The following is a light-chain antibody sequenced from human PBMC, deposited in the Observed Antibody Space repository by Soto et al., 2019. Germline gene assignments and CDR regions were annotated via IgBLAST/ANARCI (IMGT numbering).Light chain of an antibody. Sequence: EIVMTQSPATLSVSPGERATLSCRASQSVVSDLAWYQQKPGQAPRLLIYRASTRATGGPARFSGSGSGTDFTLTISSLEPEDFAVYYCQQRSNWPPITFGQGTRLEIK. CDR1: QSVVSD. J-gene: IGKJ5*01. CDR3: QQRSNWPPIT. V-gene: IGKV3-11*01. CDR2: RAS.